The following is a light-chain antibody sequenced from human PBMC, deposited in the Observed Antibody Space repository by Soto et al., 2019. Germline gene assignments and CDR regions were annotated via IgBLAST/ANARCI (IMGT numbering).Light chain of an antibody. CDR3: QKNNSTPIT. Sequence: EIQMTQSPSSLSTSVGDRVTITCRASQDISNYLAWYKQKPGKVPKLLIYAASILQSGVLSRFIGSGSGTHFALTISSMKPEDIGTNNCQKNNSTPITFGQGISLE. CDR1: QDISNY. CDR2: AAS. V-gene: IGKV1-27*01. J-gene: IGKJ5*01.